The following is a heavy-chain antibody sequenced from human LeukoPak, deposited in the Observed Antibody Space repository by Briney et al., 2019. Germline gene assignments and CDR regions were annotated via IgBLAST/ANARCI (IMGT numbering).Heavy chain of an antibody. Sequence: PGGSLRLSCAASGFTFSSYWMSWVRQAPGKGLEWVANIKQDGSEKYYVDSVKGRFTISRDNAKNSLYLQMNSLRAEDTAVYYCARVIYYYDSSGYYWRYYFDYWGQGTLVTVSS. V-gene: IGHV3-7*01. CDR3: ARVIYYYDSSGYYWRYYFDY. CDR1: GFTFSSYW. CDR2: IKQDGSEK. J-gene: IGHJ4*02. D-gene: IGHD3-22*01.